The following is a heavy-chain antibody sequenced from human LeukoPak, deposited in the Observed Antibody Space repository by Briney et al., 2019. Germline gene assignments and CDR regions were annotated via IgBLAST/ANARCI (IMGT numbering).Heavy chain of an antibody. CDR1: GFTFSSYS. D-gene: IGHD1-26*01. CDR2: ISSSSSYI. CDR3: ARSLRGSYYGRYYYYYGMDV. Sequence: GGSLRLSCAASGFTFSSYSMNGVRQARGKGGEGGASISSSSSYIYYADSVKGRFTISRDNAKNSLYLQMNSLRAEDTPVYYCARSLRGSYYGRYYYYYGMDVWGQGTTVTVSS. V-gene: IGHV3-21*04. J-gene: IGHJ6*02.